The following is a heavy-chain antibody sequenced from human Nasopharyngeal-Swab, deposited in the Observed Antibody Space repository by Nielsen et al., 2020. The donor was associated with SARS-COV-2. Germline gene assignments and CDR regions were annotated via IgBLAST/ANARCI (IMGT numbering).Heavy chain of an antibody. J-gene: IGHJ6*03. Sequence: ASVKVSCKASGYTFTSYDINWVRQATGQGLEWMGWMNPNSGNTGYAQKFQGRVTMTRDTSTSTVYMELSSLRSEDTAVYYCAREGLRFLEWYRRYYYYMDVWGKGTTVTVSS. CDR3: AREGLRFLEWYRRYYYYMDV. V-gene: IGHV1-8*01. CDR1: GYTFTSYD. D-gene: IGHD3-3*01. CDR2: MNPNSGNT.